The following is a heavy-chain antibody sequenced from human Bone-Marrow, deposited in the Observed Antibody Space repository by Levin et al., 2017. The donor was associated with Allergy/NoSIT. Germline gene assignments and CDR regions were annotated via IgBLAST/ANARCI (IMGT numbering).Heavy chain of an antibody. CDR2: ISLNSSL. CDR3: ASWGGFSRCVRGYYSFYYGLDV. Sequence: GGSLRLSCAASGFSFSTYGLTWVRQPPGKGLEWVSYISLNSSLYYADSVRGRFTISRDNAKNSVFLQMNSMRHEDTDVYYCASWGGFSRCVRGYYSFYYGLDVWGQGTTVTVSS. D-gene: IGHD3-16*01. J-gene: IGHJ6*02. V-gene: IGHV3-48*02. CDR1: GFSFSTYG.